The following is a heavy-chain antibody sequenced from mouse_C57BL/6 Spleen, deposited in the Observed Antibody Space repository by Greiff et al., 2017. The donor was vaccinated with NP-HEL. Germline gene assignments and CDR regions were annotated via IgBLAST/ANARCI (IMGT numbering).Heavy chain of an antibody. Sequence: VQRVESGPGLVQPSQSLSITCTVSGFSLTSYGVHWVRQSPGKGLEWLGVIWSGGSTDYNAAFISRLSISKDNSKSQVFFKMNSLQADDTAIYYGAKLYEYDSHYAMDYWGQGTSVTVSS. CDR3: AKLYEYDSHYAMDY. CDR2: IWSGGST. D-gene: IGHD2-4*01. CDR1: GFSLTSYG. J-gene: IGHJ4*01. V-gene: IGHV2-2*01.